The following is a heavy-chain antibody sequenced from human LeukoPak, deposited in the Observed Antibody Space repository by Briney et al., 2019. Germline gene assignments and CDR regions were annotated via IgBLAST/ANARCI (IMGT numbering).Heavy chain of an antibody. CDR3: ARQTGSGLFILP. CDR1: GVSISSSNSY. Sequence: SETLSLTCTVSGVSISSSNSYWGWIRQPPGKGLEWIGSIYYSGNTYYNASLNSQVSISIDTPNNHFSLRLTSVTAADTAVYYCARQTGSGLFILPGGQGTLVTVSS. CDR2: IYYSGNT. V-gene: IGHV4-39*01. D-gene: IGHD3/OR15-3a*01. J-gene: IGHJ4*02.